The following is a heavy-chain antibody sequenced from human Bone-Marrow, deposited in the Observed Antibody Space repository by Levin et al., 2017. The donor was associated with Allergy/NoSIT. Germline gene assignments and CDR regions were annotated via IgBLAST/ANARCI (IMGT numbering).Heavy chain of an antibody. V-gene: IGHV4-59*01. J-gene: IGHJ4*02. CDR2: IYYSGST. D-gene: IGHD5-12*01. CDR3: GGDSLFYGGYEGYFDY. CDR1: GGSISSYY. Sequence: TSETLSLTCTVSGGSISSYYWSWIRQPPGKGLEWIGYIYYSGSTNYNPSLKSRVTISVDTSKNQFSLKLSSVAAADTAVYYGGGDSLFYGGYEGYFDYWGQGTLVTVSS.